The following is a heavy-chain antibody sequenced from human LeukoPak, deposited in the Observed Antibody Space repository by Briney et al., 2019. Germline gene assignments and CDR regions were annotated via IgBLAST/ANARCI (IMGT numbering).Heavy chain of an antibody. CDR2: ISTSGSTT. CDR1: GFTFTDYY. Sequence: AGGSLRLSCAASGFTFTDYYMSWIRQAPGKGLEWVSYISTSGSTTYYADSVKGRFTISRDNAKNSLYLQMNSLRAEDTAVYYCATSSGYSYEYYYMDVWGKGTTVTISS. V-gene: IGHV3-11*01. D-gene: IGHD5-18*01. CDR3: ATSSGYSYEYYYMDV. J-gene: IGHJ6*03.